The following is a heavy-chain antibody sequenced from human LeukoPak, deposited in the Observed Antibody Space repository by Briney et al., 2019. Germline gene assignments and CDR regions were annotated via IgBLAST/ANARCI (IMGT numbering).Heavy chain of an antibody. CDR2: IDHSGDT. J-gene: IGHJ3*02. Sequence: SETLSLTCTVSGGSINSVGYYWTWIRQAPGAGLEWIGYIDHSGDTQYNPSLQSRLIISADTSKNQFSLRLKSATAADTAVYYCATHSDLSIVDAFDIWGQGSMVTVSS. D-gene: IGHD2-15*01. CDR3: ATHSDLSIVDAFDI. V-gene: IGHV4-30-2*01. CDR1: GGSINSVGYY.